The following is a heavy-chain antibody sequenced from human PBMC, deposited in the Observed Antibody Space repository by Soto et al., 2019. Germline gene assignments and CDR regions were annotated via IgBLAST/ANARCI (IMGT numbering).Heavy chain of an antibody. J-gene: IGHJ4*02. CDR3: ARVGFFYDIRGYYSSFDY. V-gene: IGHV3-30-3*01. CDR2: ISYDGSNK. CDR1: GFTFSGYA. D-gene: IGHD3-22*01. Sequence: GGSLRLSCAASGFTFSGYAMHWVRQAPGKGLEWVAVISYDGSNKYYADSVKGRFTISRDNSKNTLYLQMNSLRAEDTAVYYCARVGFFYDIRGYYSSFDYWGQGTLVAACS.